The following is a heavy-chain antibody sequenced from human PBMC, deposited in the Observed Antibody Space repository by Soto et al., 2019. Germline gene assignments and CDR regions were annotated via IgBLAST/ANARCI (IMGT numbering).Heavy chain of an antibody. CDR1: GGTFSNYA. V-gene: IGHV1-69*18. D-gene: IGHD3-10*01. CDR2: IIPMFGAT. CDR3: ARDKVRGVINDYYGMDV. J-gene: IGHJ6*02. Sequence: QVQLVQSGAEVKKPGSSVKVSRKASGGTFSNYAICWVRQAPGQGLEWMGRIIPMFGATNYAQEFQCRVTITADDSTSTGDMELSSLRSEDTAVYYCARDKVRGVINDYYGMDVWGQGTTVTVSS.